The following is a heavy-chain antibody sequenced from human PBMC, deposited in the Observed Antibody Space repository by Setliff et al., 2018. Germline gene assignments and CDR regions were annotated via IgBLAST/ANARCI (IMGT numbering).Heavy chain of an antibody. V-gene: IGHV2-5*02. CDR1: GFSLNTTGGG. Sequence: SGPTLVNPTQTLTLTCTFSGFSLNTTGGGVGWIRQPPGKALEWLALVYWDGDQRYSPSLNSWLSITKDSSKSQVFLTMTNMDPVDTATYYCALRRGNEWHLVRWFDPWGPGIQVTVSS. CDR3: ALRRGNEWHLVRWFDP. CDR2: VYWDGDQ. D-gene: IGHD6-6*01. J-gene: IGHJ5*02.